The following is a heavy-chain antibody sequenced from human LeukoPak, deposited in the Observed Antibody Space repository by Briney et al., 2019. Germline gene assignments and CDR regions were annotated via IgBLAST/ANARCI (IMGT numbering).Heavy chain of an antibody. CDR1: GYTFTSYG. J-gene: IGHJ4*02. Sequence: ASVKVSYKASGYTFTSYGISWVRQAPGQGLEWMGWISAYNGNTNYAQKFQGRVTITADESTSTAYMELSSLRSEDTAVYYCARDYTDYGGDYWGQGTLVTVSS. CDR2: ISAYNGNT. CDR3: ARDYTDYGGDY. D-gene: IGHD4-23*01. V-gene: IGHV1-18*01.